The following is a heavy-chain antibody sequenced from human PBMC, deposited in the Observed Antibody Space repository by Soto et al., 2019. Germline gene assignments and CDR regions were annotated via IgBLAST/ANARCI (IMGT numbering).Heavy chain of an antibody. D-gene: IGHD6-13*01. CDR2: IDWDDDK. CDR1: GFSLSTSGMR. CDR3: ARMGAAAGRLASDFDY. V-gene: IGHV2-70*04. J-gene: IGHJ4*02. Sequence: SGPTLVKPTQTLTLTCTFSGFSLSTSGMRVSWIRQPPGKALEWLARIDWDDDKFYSTSLKTRLTISKDTSKNQVVLTMANMDPVDTATYYCARMGAAAGRLASDFDYWGQGTLVTVSS.